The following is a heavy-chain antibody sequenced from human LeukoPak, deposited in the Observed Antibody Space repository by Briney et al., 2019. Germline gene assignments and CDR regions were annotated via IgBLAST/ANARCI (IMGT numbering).Heavy chain of an antibody. J-gene: IGHJ4*02. Sequence: PSETLSLTCAVYGGSFSGYYWSWIRQPPGKGLEWIGEINHSGSTNYNPSLKSRVTISVDTSKNQCSLKLSSVTAADTAVYYCARDGAEAVSGYYYDSSGYARWGQGTLVTVS. D-gene: IGHD3-22*01. CDR2: INHSGST. CDR3: ARDGAEAVSGYYYDSSGYAR. CDR1: GGSFSGYY. V-gene: IGHV4-34*01.